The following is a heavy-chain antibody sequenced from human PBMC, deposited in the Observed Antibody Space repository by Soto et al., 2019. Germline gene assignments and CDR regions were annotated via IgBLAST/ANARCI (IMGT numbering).Heavy chain of an antibody. Sequence: GGSLRLSCAASGFTFDDYAMHWVRQVPGKGLEWVAGINWDSDTIAYAASVRGRFTISRDNAKNSLYLQMNSLRAEDTALYYCAKDFHTNMALMDVWGKGTKVTVSS. CDR1: GFTFDDYA. CDR3: AKDFHTNMALMDV. J-gene: IGHJ6*04. D-gene: IGHD3-10*01. V-gene: IGHV3-9*01. CDR2: INWDSDTI.